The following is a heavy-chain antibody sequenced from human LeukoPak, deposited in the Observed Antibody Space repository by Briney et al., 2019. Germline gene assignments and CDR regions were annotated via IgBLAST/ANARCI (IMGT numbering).Heavy chain of an antibody. V-gene: IGHV3-21*01. J-gene: IGHJ4*02. CDR2: ISSSSAYI. CDR1: GITFSTYS. CDR3: ARASGDTVDTTTMGSY. Sequence: PGGSLRLSCAASGITFSTYSMNWVRQAPGKGLEWVSSISSSSAYIYYADSVKGRFTISRDNAKNSLYLQMNSLRAEDTAVYYCARASGDTVDTTTMGSYWGQGTLVTVSS. D-gene: IGHD5-18*01.